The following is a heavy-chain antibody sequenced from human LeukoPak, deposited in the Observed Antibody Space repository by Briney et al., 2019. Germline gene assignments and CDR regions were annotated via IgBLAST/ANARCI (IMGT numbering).Heavy chain of an antibody. CDR3: ARDAVN. J-gene: IGHJ4*02. CDR1: GFTFSDYW. CDR2: IRYDGSNK. V-gene: IGHV3-30*02. Sequence: GGSLRLSCAASGFTFSDYWMSWVRQTPGKGLEWVAFIRYDGSNKYYADSVKGRFTISRDNVKNTLYLQMNSLTAEDTAVYYCARDAVNWGQGTLVTVSS. D-gene: IGHD6-19*01.